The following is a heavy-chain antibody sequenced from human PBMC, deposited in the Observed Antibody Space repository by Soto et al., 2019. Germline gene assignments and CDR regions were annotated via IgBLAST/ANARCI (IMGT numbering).Heavy chain of an antibody. CDR1: GFTFSSYS. V-gene: IGHV3-21*01. CDR2: ISSSSSYI. CDR3: AREGYSSSSGSSSGWFDP. J-gene: IGHJ5*02. D-gene: IGHD6-6*01. Sequence: EMQLVESGGGLVKPGGSLRLSCAASGFTFSSYSMNWVRQAPGKGLEWVSSISSSSSYIYYADSVKGRFTISRDNAKNSLSLQMNSLRAEDTAVYYCAREGYSSSSGSSSGWFDPWGQGTLVTVSS.